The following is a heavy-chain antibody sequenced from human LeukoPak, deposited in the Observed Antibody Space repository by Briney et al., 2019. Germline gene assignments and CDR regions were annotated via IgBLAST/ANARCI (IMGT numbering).Heavy chain of an antibody. CDR3: ARTYDSSAPFDY. D-gene: IGHD3-22*01. Sequence: GGSLRLSCAASGFTFTKYGMHWVRQAPGKGLEWVAVIWYDGSNKYYRDSVKGRFTISRDNSKNTLYLQMNGLRAEDTAVYYCARTYDSSAPFDYWGQGTLVTVSS. J-gene: IGHJ4*02. V-gene: IGHV3-33*03. CDR1: GFTFTKYG. CDR2: IWYDGSNK.